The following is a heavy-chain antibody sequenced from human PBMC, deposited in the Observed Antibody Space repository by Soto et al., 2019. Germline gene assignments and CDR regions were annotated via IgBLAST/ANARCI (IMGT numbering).Heavy chain of an antibody. V-gene: IGHV3-49*03. J-gene: IGHJ4*02. D-gene: IGHD3-3*01. CDR2: IRSKAYGGTT. CDR1: GFTFGDYA. CDR3: TRDNVLSYYDFWSAIYYFDY. Sequence: GGSLRLSCTASGFTFGDYAMSWFRQAPGKGLEWVGFIRSKAYGGTTEYAASVKGRFTISRDDSKSIAYLQMNSLKTEDTAVYYCTRDNVLSYYDFWSAIYYFDYWGQGTLVTVSS.